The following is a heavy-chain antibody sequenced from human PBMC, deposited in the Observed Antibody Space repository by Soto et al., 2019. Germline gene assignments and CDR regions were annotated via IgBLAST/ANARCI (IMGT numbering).Heavy chain of an antibody. D-gene: IGHD3-10*01. J-gene: IGHJ6*04. CDR2: FDPEDGET. CDR1: GYTLTELS. V-gene: IGHV1-24*01. CDR3: ATEVWFGRTMDV. Sequence: ASVKVSCKVSGYTLTELSMHWVRQAPGKGLEWMGGFDPEDGETIYAQKFQGRVTMTEDTSTDTAYMELSSLRSEDTAVYYCATEVWFGRTMDVWGKGTTVTVSS.